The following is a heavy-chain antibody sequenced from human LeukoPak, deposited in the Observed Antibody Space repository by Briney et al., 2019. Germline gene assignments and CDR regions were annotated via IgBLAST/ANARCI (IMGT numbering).Heavy chain of an antibody. CDR1: GFSFGSHP. CDR2: ITGSGDYT. J-gene: IGHJ4*02. D-gene: IGHD2-21*01. CDR3: ARGVMAARLYYFDY. V-gene: IGHV3-23*01. Sequence: GGSLRLSCAASGFSFGSHPMNWVRQAPGKGLEWVSGITGSGDYTYYVDSVQGRFTISRDNSKNMLFLQMNSVRAEDTAVYYCARGVMAARLYYFDYWGRGILVTVSS.